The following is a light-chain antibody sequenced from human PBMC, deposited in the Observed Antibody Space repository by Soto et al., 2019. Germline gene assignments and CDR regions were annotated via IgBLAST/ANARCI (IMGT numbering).Light chain of an antibody. V-gene: IGKV3-20*01. Sequence: ETVLIQSPGTLSLSPGERATLSCRASQSVSSNYLAWYQQQPGQAPRLLIYDASSRATGIPDRFSGSGSGTDFTLTISRLEPEDFAVYYCQQYDGSSTFGQGTKVEIK. CDR1: QSVSSNY. CDR3: QQYDGSST. CDR2: DAS. J-gene: IGKJ1*01.